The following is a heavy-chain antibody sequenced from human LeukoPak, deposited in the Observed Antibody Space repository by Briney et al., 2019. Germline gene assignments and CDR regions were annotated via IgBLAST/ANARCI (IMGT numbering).Heavy chain of an antibody. J-gene: IGHJ4*02. CDR3: AKVVAGNIDYYFDY. CDR1: GFTFSNYA. Sequence: PGRSLRLSCAASGFTFSNYAMSWVRQAPGKGLEWAAGISGTGGSTHYADSVKGRFTISRDNSKNTVYLQMRNLRVEHTAVYYCAKVVAGNIDYYFDYWGQGILVAVSS. V-gene: IGHV3-23*01. D-gene: IGHD2/OR15-2a*01. CDR2: ISGTGGST.